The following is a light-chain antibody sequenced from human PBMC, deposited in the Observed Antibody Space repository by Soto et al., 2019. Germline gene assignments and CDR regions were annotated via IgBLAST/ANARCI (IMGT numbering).Light chain of an antibody. Sequence: DIQMTRSPSTLSASVGDRVTITCRASQSISSWLAWYQQKPGKAPKLLIYTGSSLQSGVPSRFSGSGSGTDFTLTINSLQPEDFATYYCQQAASFPITFGQGTRREIK. CDR1: QSISSW. CDR3: QQAASFPIT. V-gene: IGKV1-12*01. CDR2: TGS. J-gene: IGKJ5*01.